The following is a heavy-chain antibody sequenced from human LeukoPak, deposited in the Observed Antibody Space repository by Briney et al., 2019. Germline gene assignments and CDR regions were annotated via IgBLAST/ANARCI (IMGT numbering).Heavy chain of an antibody. D-gene: IGHD5-18*01. Sequence: PLETLSLTCAVYGGSFSGYYWSWIRQPPGKGLEWIGEINHSGSTNYNPSLKSRVTISVDTSKNQFSLKLSSVTAADTAVYYCARHWMQRRFDYWGQGTLVTVSS. CDR1: GGSFSGYY. CDR2: INHSGST. V-gene: IGHV4-34*01. J-gene: IGHJ4*02. CDR3: ARHWMQRRFDY.